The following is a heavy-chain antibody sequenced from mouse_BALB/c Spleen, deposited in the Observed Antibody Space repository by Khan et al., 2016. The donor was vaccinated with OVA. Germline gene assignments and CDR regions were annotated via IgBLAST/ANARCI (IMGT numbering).Heavy chain of an antibody. Sequence: EVQLQESGPRLVKPSQTLSLTCSVTGDSITSGYWNWIRKFPGNKLEYMGYMIYSGNTYYNPSLKRRISITRHTSNNQYYLQLNSVTTEDTATYDCARSNYRYAFAYWGQGTLVTVSA. J-gene: IGHJ3*01. CDR2: MIYSGNT. CDR1: GDSITSGY. V-gene: IGHV3-8*02. CDR3: ARSNYRYAFAY. D-gene: IGHD2-14*01.